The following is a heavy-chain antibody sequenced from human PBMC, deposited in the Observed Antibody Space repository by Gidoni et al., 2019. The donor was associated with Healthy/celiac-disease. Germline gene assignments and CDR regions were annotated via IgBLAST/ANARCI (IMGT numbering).Heavy chain of an antibody. CDR2: ISYDGSNK. CDR1: GFPFRSYG. D-gene: IGHD3-10*01. J-gene: IGHJ3*02. CDR3: AKDLGKLWFGDAFDI. V-gene: IGHV3-30*18. Sequence: QVQLVESGGGVVQPGRSLRLSCAASGFPFRSYGMHWVRQAPGKGLEWVAVISYDGSNKYYADAVKGRFTISRDNSKNTLYLQMNSLRAEDTAVYYCAKDLGKLWFGDAFDIWGQGTMVTVSS.